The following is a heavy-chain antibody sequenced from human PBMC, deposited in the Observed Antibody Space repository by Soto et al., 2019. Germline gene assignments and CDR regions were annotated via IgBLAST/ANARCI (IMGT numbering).Heavy chain of an antibody. CDR3: AREGFWSGYARGGYFDY. CDR1: GGSISSYY. Sequence: SETLSLTCTVSGGSISSYYWSWIRQPAGKGLEWIGRIYTSGSTNYNPSLKSRVTMSVDTSKNQFSLKLSSVTAADTAVYYCAREGFWSGYARGGYFDYWGQGTLVTVSS. D-gene: IGHD3-3*01. CDR2: IYTSGST. J-gene: IGHJ4*02. V-gene: IGHV4-4*07.